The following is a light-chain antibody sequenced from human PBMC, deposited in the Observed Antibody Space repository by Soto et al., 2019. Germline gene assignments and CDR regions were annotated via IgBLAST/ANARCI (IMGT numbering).Light chain of an antibody. J-gene: IGKJ1*01. Sequence: VMTHSPLSLPLTFGTPASLFCRSGQGLVYSDGNTYLNWYQQRPGQSPRRLVYQVSIRHSGVPERFSGSGSGSGTDFTMNISRVDAEDVGVYHCMEGNPSFGQGTKVDIK. V-gene: IGKV2-30*01. CDR1: QGLVYSDGNTY. CDR2: QVS. CDR3: MEGNPS.